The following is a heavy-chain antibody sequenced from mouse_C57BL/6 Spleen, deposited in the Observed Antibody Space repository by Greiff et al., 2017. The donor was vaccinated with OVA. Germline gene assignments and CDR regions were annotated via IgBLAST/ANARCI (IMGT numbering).Heavy chain of an antibody. J-gene: IGHJ4*01. CDR1: GYSITSGYY. Sequence: EVQVVESGTGLVKPSQSLSLTCSVTGYSITSGYYWNWIRQFPGNKLEWMGYISYDGSNNYNPSLKNRISITRDTSTNKFFLKLNSVTTEDTATYYCARGAGSSSRFDAMDYWGQGTSVTVSS. D-gene: IGHD1-1*01. CDR2: ISYDGSN. V-gene: IGHV3-6*01. CDR3: ARGAGSSSRFDAMDY.